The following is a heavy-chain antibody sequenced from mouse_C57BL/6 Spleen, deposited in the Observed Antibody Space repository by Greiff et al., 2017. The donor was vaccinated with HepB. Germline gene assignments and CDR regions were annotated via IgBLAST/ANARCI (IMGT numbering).Heavy chain of an antibody. D-gene: IGHD1-1*01. Sequence: VQLQQSGPELVKPGASVKLSCKASGYTFTSYDINWVKQRPGQGLEWIGWIYPRDGSTKYNEKFKGKATLTVDTSSSTAYMELHSLTSEDSAVYFCARWGTTVDWYFDVWGTGTTVTVSS. CDR3: ARWGTTVDWYFDV. CDR2: IYPRDGST. J-gene: IGHJ1*03. CDR1: GYTFTSYD. V-gene: IGHV1-85*01.